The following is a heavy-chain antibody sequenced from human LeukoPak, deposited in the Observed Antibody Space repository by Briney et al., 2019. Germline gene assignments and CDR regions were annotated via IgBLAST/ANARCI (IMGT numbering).Heavy chain of an antibody. Sequence: GGSLRLSCAASGFTFSSYSMNWVRQAPGKGLEWVSSISSSSSYIYYADSVKGRFTISRDNAKNSLYLQMNSLRAEDTAVYYCAREGGEWELLRTFDYWGQGTLVTVSS. J-gene: IGHJ4*02. CDR2: ISSSSSYI. D-gene: IGHD1-26*01. V-gene: IGHV3-21*01. CDR1: GFTFSSYS. CDR3: AREGGEWELLRTFDY.